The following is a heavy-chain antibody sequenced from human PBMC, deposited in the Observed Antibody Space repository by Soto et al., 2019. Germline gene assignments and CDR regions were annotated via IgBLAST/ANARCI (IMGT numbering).Heavy chain of an antibody. CDR2: VYYTWST. D-gene: IGHD6-19*01. J-gene: IGHJ4*02. Sequence: SETLSLTCSVSGGSISGSYWSWIRQSPGKGLEWLGYVYYTWSTNYSPSLRSRVSISVDTSKNEFSLRLSSVTAADTAVYFCARSVAVPGAHIDYWGQGTQVTVSS. CDR1: GGSISGSY. CDR3: ARSVAVPGAHIDY. V-gene: IGHV4-59*01.